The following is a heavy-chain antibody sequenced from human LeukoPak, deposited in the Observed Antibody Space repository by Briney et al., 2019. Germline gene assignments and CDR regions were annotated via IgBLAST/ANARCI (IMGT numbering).Heavy chain of an antibody. J-gene: IGHJ5*01. V-gene: IGHV4-38-2*02. D-gene: IGHD7-27*01. CDR2: IYHSGST. Sequence: SETLSLTCTVSGYSISSGYYWGWIRQPPGKGLEWIGSIYHSGSTYYNPSLKSRVTISVDTSKNQFSLKLSSVTAADPAVYYCARGVKTGESWFDPWGQGTPVTVSS. CDR3: ARGVKTGESWFDP. CDR1: GYSISSGYY.